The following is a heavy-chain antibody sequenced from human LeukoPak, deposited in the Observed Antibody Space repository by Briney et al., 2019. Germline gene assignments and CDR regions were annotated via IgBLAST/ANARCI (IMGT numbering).Heavy chain of an antibody. CDR1: GFTVSSNY. V-gene: IGHV3-53*01. Sequence: GGSLRLSCAASGFTVSSNYMSWVRQAPGKGLEWLSVIYSGGSTYYADSVKGRFTISRDNSKNTLYLQMNSLRAEDTAVYYCARDPYYDSSGYRLYGMDVWGQGTTVTVSS. J-gene: IGHJ6*02. D-gene: IGHD3-22*01. CDR2: IYSGGST. CDR3: ARDPYYDSSGYRLYGMDV.